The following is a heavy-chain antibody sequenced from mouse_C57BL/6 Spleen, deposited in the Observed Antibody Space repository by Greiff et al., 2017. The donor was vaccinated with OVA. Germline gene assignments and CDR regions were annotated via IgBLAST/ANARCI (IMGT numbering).Heavy chain of an antibody. D-gene: IGHD2-1*01. J-gene: IGHJ4*01. CDR1: GYTFTDYY. CDR2: INPNNGGT. Sequence: EVQLQQSGPELVKPGASVKISCKASGYTFTDYYMNWVKQSHGKSLEWIGDINPNNGGTSYNQKFKGKATLTVDKSSSTAYMELRSLTSEDSAVYYCARPYGNYEDYYAMDYWGQGTSVTVSS. V-gene: IGHV1-26*01. CDR3: ARPYGNYEDYYAMDY.